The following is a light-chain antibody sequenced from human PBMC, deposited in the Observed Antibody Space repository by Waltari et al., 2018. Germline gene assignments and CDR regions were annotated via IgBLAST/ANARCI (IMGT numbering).Light chain of an antibody. Sequence: QSALTQPPSASGSPGQSVSISCTGTSSDVAFYDFVSWYKQDPGKAPKLIIYDVNKPPSGVPGRFSASKSGNAASLIVSGLQADDDAYYYCSSYAGDNILIFGGGTKLTV. J-gene: IGLJ2*01. CDR2: DVN. CDR1: SSDVAFYDF. CDR3: SSYAGDNILI. V-gene: IGLV2-8*01.